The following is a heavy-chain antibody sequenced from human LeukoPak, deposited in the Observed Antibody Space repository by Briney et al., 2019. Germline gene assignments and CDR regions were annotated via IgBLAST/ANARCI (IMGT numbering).Heavy chain of an antibody. CDR1: GGSISSYY. D-gene: IGHD3-22*01. CDR3: ARTYEDQAGHY. Sequence: SETLSLTCTVSGGSISSYYWSWIRQPPGKGLEWIGYIYYSGSTNYNPSPKSRVTISVDTSKNQFSLKLSSVTAADTAVYYCARTYEDQAGHYWGRGTLVSVSS. CDR2: IYYSGST. V-gene: IGHV4-59*01. J-gene: IGHJ4*02.